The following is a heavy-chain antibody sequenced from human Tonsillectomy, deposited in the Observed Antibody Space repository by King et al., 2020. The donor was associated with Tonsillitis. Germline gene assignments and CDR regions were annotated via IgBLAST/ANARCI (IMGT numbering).Heavy chain of an antibody. CDR2: INSDGSRI. CDR1: GFTFSTYW. Sequence: EVQLVESGGGLVQTGGSLRLSCAASGFTFSTYWMHWVRQAPGKGLVWVSRINSDGSRISYADSVKGRFTISRDNAKNTLYLQMNSLRAEDTAVYYCARRGYDSSCADYWGQGTLVTVSS. J-gene: IGHJ4*02. V-gene: IGHV3-74*01. D-gene: IGHD3-22*01. CDR3: ARRGYDSSCADY.